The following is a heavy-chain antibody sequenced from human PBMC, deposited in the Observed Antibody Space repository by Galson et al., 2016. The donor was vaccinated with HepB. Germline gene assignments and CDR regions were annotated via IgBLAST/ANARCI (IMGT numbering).Heavy chain of an antibody. Sequence: QSGAEVKKPGDSVMISCKGSGYSFTNYWIGWVRQMPGKGLEWLGIIYPGDSDTRYSQSFAGQLTISADKSTNTAYLQWSDLKASDTAIYYCARRDNYYGLGSYMFDYWGRGTLVTVSS. CDR2: IYPGDSDT. J-gene: IGHJ4*02. D-gene: IGHD3-10*01. V-gene: IGHV5-51*01. CDR3: ARRDNYYGLGSYMFDY. CDR1: GYSFTNYW.